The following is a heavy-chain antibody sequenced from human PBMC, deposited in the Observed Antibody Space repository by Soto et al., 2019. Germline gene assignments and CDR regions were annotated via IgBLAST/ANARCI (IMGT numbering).Heavy chain of an antibody. D-gene: IGHD6-19*01. CDR3: ARVVNTGWSDY. V-gene: IGHV1-46*01. J-gene: IGHJ4*02. CDR1: GYTLTTYY. Sequence: QVQLVQSGAEVKKPGASVKLSCKASGYTLTTYYMHWVRQAPGRGLEWMGIINPSGGSTTYAKKLQGRVIMTRDTSTSTVYMELSSLRSEDTAVYYCARVVNTGWSDYWGQGTLVTVSS. CDR2: INPSGGST.